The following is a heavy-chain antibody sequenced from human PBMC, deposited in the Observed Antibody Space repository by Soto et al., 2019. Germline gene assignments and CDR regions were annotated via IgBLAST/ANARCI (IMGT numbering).Heavy chain of an antibody. Sequence: SETLSLTCAVYGGSFSGYYWSWIRQPPGKGLEWIGEINHSGSTNYNPSLKSRVTISVDTSKNQFSLKLSSVTAADTAVYYCARSLAAGYSYGYPTFYWGQGTLVTVSS. CDR1: GGSFSGYY. CDR2: INHSGST. J-gene: IGHJ4*02. V-gene: IGHV4-34*01. D-gene: IGHD5-18*01. CDR3: ARSLAAGYSYGYPTFY.